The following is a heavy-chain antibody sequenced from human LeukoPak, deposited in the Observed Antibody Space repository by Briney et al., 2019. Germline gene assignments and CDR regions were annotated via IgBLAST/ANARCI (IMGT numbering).Heavy chain of an antibody. CDR3: ATPGYCSGGSCYRSYYYYGMDV. Sequence: GASVKVSCKASGYTFTSYGISWVRQAPGQGLEWMGWINTYNGDTNYIQKFQGRVTMTEDTSTDTAYMELSSLRSEDTAVYYCATPGYCSGGSCYRSYYYYGMDVWGQGTTVTVSS. CDR1: GYTFTSYG. CDR2: INTYNGDT. V-gene: IGHV1-18*01. D-gene: IGHD2-15*01. J-gene: IGHJ6*02.